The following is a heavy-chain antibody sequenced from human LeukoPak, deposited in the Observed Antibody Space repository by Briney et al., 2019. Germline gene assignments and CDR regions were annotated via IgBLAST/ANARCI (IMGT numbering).Heavy chain of an antibody. D-gene: IGHD5-18*01. V-gene: IGHV4-39*01. Sequence: SETLSLTCTVSGGSISSSSYYWGWIRQPPGKGLEWIGSIYYSGSTYYNPSLKSRVTISVDTSKNQFSLKLSSVTAADMAVYYCARQSASWIQLWLGHFDYWGQGTLVTDSS. J-gene: IGHJ4*02. CDR3: ARQSASWIQLWLGHFDY. CDR2: IYYSGST. CDR1: GGSISSSSYY.